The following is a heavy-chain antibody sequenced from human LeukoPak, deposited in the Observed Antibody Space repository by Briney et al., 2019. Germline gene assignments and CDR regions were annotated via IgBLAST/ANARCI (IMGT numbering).Heavy chain of an antibody. D-gene: IGHD6-13*01. J-gene: IGHJ4*02. CDR3: ARTIAAAATDPGYFDY. CDR1: GGSISSYY. CDR2: IYYSGST. Sequence: SEALSLTCTVSGGSISSYYWSWIRQPPGKGLEWIGYIYYSGSTNYNPSLKSRVTISVDTSKNQFSLKLSSVTAADTAVYYCARTIAAAATDPGYFDYWGQGTLVTVSS. V-gene: IGHV4-59*01.